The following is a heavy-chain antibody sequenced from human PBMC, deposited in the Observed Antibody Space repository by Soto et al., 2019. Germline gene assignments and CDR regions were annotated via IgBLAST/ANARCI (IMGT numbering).Heavy chain of an antibody. V-gene: IGHV4-61*01. CDR1: GGSVRSRRYY. J-gene: IGHJ6*02. CDR2: IYYSGST. Sequence: SDTLSLTCTVSGGSVRSRRYYWSWIRQPPGKGLEWIGYIYYSGSTNYNPSLKSRVTISVDTSKHQFSLKLSSVTAADTAVYYCASRVSSDYYYYGMDVWGQGTTVTVSS. CDR3: ASRVSSDYYYYGMDV.